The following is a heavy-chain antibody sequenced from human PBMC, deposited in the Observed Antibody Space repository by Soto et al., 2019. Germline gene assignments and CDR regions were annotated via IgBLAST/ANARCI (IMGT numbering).Heavy chain of an antibody. V-gene: IGHV4-31*03. CDR2: IYYSGST. J-gene: IGHJ6*02. Sequence: QVQLQESGPGLVKPSQTLSLTCTVSGGSISSGGYYWNWIRQHPGKGLEWIGYIYYSGSTYYNPSLTSRVTISVDTSQNPFSLKLSSVTAADTAVYYCALVFIGAAGTHGMDVLGQGSTVSASS. CDR1: GGSISSGGYY. CDR3: ALVFIGAAGTHGMDV. D-gene: IGHD6-13*01.